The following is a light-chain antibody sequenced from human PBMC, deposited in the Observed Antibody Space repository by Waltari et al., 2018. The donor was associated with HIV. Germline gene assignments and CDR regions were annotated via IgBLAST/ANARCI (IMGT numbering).Light chain of an antibody. J-gene: IGKJ4*01. CDR1: QSVSSSH. CDR2: GAS. CDR3: QQYAASPLT. Sequence: IVLTQSPGTLSLSPGERATLSCRASQSVSSSHLVWYQQRPGQAPRLLIYGASRRATGIPDRFSGSGSETDFTLTISRLEPDDFAVYYCQQYAASPLTFGGGTKVEI. V-gene: IGKV3-20*01.